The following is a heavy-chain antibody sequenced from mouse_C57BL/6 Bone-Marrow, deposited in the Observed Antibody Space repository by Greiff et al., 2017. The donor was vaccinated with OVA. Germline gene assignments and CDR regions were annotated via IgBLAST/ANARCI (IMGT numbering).Heavy chain of an antibody. J-gene: IGHJ2*01. D-gene: IGHD1-1*01. Sequence: EVQLQQSGPVLVKPGASVKMSCKASGYTFTDYYMNWVKQSHGKSLEWIGVINPYNGGTSYNQKFKGKATLTVDKSSSTAYMELNSLTSEDSAVYYRARWGNYYGSSCPFDYWGQGTTLTVSS. CDR2: INPYNGGT. CDR3: ARWGNYYGSSCPFDY. V-gene: IGHV1-19*01. CDR1: GYTFTDYY.